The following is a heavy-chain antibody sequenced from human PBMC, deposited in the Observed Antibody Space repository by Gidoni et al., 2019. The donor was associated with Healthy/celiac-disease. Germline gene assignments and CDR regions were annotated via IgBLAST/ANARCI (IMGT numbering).Heavy chain of an antibody. D-gene: IGHD6-13*01. CDR1: GGTFSTYA. CDR2: IIPIFGTA. CDR3: ARSTSLAAALDY. J-gene: IGHJ4*02. V-gene: IGHV1-69*01. Sequence: QVQLVQSGAEVKKPGSSVKVSCKASGGTFSTYAISGVRQAPGQGLEWMGGIIPIFGTANYAQKFQGRVTITADESTSTAYMELSSLRSEDTAVYYCARSTSLAAALDYWGQGTLVTVSS.